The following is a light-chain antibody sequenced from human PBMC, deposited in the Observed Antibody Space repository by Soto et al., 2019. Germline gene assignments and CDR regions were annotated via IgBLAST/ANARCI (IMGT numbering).Light chain of an antibody. J-gene: IGKJ2*01. CDR2: GAF. V-gene: IGKV1-33*01. Sequence: DIQMTQSPSSLSASVGDRVTITCQASQDIRKFLNWFQQKPGKAPKLLIYGAFSLETGVPSRFTGSGSATHFTFTITSLQPEDIATYYCQQYGSFPYTFGQGTELEIK. CDR3: QQYGSFPYT. CDR1: QDIRKF.